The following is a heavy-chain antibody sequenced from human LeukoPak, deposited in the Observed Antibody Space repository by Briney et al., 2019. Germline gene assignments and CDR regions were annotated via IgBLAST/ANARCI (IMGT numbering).Heavy chain of an antibody. D-gene: IGHD6-19*01. V-gene: IGHV3-73*01. J-gene: IGHJ3*02. CDR3: TKTGARAGTEDI. CDR1: GFTFSGSA. Sequence: PGGPLRLSCAASGFTFSGSAMHWVRQASGKGLEWVGRIRSKANSYATAYAASVKGRFTISRDDSKNTAYLQMNSLKTEDTAVYYCTKTGARAGTEDIWGQGTMVTVSS. CDR2: IRSKANSYAT.